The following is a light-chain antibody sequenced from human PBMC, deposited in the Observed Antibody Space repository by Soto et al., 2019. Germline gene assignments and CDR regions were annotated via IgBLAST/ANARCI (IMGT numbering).Light chain of an antibody. CDR1: QSVSSY. V-gene: IGKV3-11*01. J-gene: IGKJ1*01. Sequence: EIVLTQSPATLSLSPGERATLSCRASQSVSSYLAWYQQKPGQAPRLLIYDASNRATGIPARFSGSGSGTDFTLTIISLEPEDFAVYYCQQRSNWPRMWTFGQGTKVDIK. CDR3: QQRSNWPRMWT. CDR2: DAS.